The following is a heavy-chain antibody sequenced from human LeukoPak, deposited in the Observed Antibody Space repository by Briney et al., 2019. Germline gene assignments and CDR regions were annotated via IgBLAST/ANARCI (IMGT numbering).Heavy chain of an antibody. CDR3: AGRRGSSFDY. CDR2: LFGGDTI. D-gene: IGHD1-26*01. CDR1: GFSVSAHY. J-gene: IGHJ4*02. V-gene: IGHV3-53*01. Sequence: GGSLRLSCAAPGFSVSAHYMSWVRQAPGKGLEWVSTLFGGDTIDYTDSVKGRFTISRDNSGNTLYLQMNNLRADDTAVYYCAGRRGSSFDYWGRGTQVIV.